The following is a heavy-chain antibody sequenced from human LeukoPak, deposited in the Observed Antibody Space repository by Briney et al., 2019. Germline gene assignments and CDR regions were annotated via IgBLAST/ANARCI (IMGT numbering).Heavy chain of an antibody. D-gene: IGHD3-22*01. CDR2: INPSGGST. CDR3: ACYYYDSSGYYYFDY. J-gene: IGHJ4*02. V-gene: IGHV1-46*01. CDR1: GYTFTSYY. Sequence: ASVKVSCKASGYTFTSYYMHWVRQAPGQGLEWMGIINPSGGSTSYAQKFQGRVTMTRDMSTSTVYMELSSLRSEDTAVYYCACYYYDSSGYYYFDYWGQGTLVTVSS.